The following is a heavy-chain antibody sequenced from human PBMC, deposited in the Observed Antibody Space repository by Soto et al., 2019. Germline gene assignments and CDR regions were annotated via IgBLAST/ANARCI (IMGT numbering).Heavy chain of an antibody. J-gene: IGHJ4*02. V-gene: IGHV1-46*01. Sequence: QVQLMQSGAEVKKPGASVKVSCKASGDTFTDYYIHWVRQAPGQGLEWMGTVNPSGGHTTYAQHSLGRVTMARDTSTSTLYIGLTSLRSEDTGVYYCARGGHVVVVTAALDYWGQGTLVTFSS. CDR3: ARGGHVVVVTAALDY. CDR1: GDTFTDYY. D-gene: IGHD2-21*02. CDR2: VNPSGGHT.